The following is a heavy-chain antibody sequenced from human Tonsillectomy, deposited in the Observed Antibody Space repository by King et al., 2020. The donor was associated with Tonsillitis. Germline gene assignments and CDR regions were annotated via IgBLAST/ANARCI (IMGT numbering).Heavy chain of an antibody. V-gene: IGHV3-23*04. CDR1: GFTFSDYA. D-gene: IGHD3-22*01. Sequence: VQLVESGGGLVQPGGSLRLSCAASGFTFSDYAMTWVRQAPGKGLEWVSAIDDGGDHTYYADSVRGRFTISRDNSKNTLYLQMSSLRAGDTAVYFCAGFEAGFDSTGYPFDFWGQGTLVTVTS. J-gene: IGHJ4*02. CDR3: AGFEAGFDSTGYPFDF. CDR2: IDDGGDHT.